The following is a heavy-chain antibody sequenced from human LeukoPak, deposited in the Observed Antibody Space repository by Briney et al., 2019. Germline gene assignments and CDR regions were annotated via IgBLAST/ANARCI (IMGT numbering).Heavy chain of an antibody. D-gene: IGHD4-17*01. Sequence: GGSLRLSCAASGFTFSRFTMNWVRQAPGKGLEWVSGISGSDSSTYYADSVKGRFTISRDNSKNTLYLQMNSLRAEDTAVYYCAKHYGDYFLDFWGQGTLVTVSS. CDR1: GFTFSRFT. CDR2: ISGSDSST. CDR3: AKHYGDYFLDF. J-gene: IGHJ4*02. V-gene: IGHV3-23*01.